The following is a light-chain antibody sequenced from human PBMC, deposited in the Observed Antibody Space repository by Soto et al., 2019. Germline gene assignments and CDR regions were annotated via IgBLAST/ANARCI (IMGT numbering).Light chain of an antibody. CDR3: QTWGTGSLV. V-gene: IGLV4-69*01. CDR1: SGHSSYA. Sequence: QSVLTQSPSASASLGASVKLTCTLSSGHSSYAIAWHQQQPEKGPRYLMKLNSGGSHSKGDGIPDRFSGSSSGAERYLTISSLQSEDEADYYCQTWGTGSLVFGGGTKLTVL. J-gene: IGLJ2*01. CDR2: LNSGGSH.